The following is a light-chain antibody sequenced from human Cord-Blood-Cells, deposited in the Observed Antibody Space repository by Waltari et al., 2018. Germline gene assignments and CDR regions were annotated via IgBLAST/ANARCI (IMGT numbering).Light chain of an antibody. CDR2: GKN. Sequence: SSELTQDPAVSVALGQTVRITCQGDSLRSYYASWYQQKPGQAPVLVIYGKNNRPSGIPDRFSGSSSGNTASLTITGAQAEGEADYHWNSRESRGNHAVFGGGTKLTVL. V-gene: IGLV3-19*01. J-gene: IGLJ2*01. CDR1: SLRSYY. CDR3: NSRESRGNHAV.